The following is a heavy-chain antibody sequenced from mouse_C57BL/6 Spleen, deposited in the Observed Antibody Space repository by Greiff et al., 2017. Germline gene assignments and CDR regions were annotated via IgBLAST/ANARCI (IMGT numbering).Heavy chain of an antibody. Sequence: EVKLVESGGGLVKPGGSLKLSCAASGFTFSSYAMSWVRQTPEKRLEWVATISDGGSYTYYPDNVKGRFTISRDNAKNNLYLQMSHLKSEDTAMXYCARDGNHFDYWGQGTTLTVSS. J-gene: IGHJ2*01. D-gene: IGHD1-1*01. CDR2: ISDGGSYT. CDR3: ARDGNHFDY. V-gene: IGHV5-4*01. CDR1: GFTFSSYA.